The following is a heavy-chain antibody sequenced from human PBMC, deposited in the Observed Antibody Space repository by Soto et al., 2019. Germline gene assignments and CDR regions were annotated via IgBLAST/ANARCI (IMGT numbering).Heavy chain of an antibody. CDR3: ARGGGPYVWFNEF. CDR2: IIPVFGTT. J-gene: IGHJ4*02. Sequence: QLVQSGPELKKPGSSVKVSCKDSGGLFSSFAISWVRQAPGQGLEWLGGIIPVFGTTNYAEKFQDRVTITADESTNTAYMELSSLTSGDTAMYYCARGGGPYVWFNEFWGQGTPVTVSA. CDR1: GGLFSSFA. D-gene: IGHD3-16*01. V-gene: IGHV1-69*01.